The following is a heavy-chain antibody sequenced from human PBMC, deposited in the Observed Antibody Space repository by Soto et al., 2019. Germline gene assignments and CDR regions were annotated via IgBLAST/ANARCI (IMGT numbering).Heavy chain of an antibody. CDR3: ARAECYYGSGIPRYYNWFDP. J-gene: IGHJ5*02. D-gene: IGHD3-10*01. V-gene: IGHV4-59*01. CDR2: IYYSGST. Sequence: SETLSLTCTVSGGSISSYYWSWIRQPPGKGLEWIGYIYYSGSTNYNPSLKSRVTISVDTSKNQFSLKLSSVTAADTAVYYCARAECYYGSGIPRYYNWFDPWGQGTLVTVSS. CDR1: GGSISSYY.